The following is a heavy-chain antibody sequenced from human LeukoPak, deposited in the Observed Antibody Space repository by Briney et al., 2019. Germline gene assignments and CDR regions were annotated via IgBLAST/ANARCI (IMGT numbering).Heavy chain of an antibody. CDR2: IIPIFGTA. V-gene: IGHV1-69*13. CDR3: AREGVGVRDSVAFDI. D-gene: IGHD3-10*01. Sequence: TVNVSCTASRGTFSSYAISGVRPAPGQGVEWMGGIIPIFGTANYAQKFQGRVTITSDESTSTAYMELSSLRSEDTAVYYCAREGVGVRDSVAFDIWGQGTMVTVSS. J-gene: IGHJ3*02. CDR1: RGTFSSYA.